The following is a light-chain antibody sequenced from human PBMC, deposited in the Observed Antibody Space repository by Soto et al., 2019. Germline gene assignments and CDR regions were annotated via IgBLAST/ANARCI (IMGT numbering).Light chain of an antibody. CDR2: GAS. CDR1: QGVSSSY. CDR3: QQYGSSPYT. V-gene: IGKV3-20*01. Sequence: MVLTQSRGTLKFSPGERATLSCRASQGVSSSYLAWYQQKPGQAPRLIIYGASDRATGIPDRFSGSGSGTDVTLTISRLEPEDFAVYYCQQYGSSPYTFGQGTKLEIK. J-gene: IGKJ2*01.